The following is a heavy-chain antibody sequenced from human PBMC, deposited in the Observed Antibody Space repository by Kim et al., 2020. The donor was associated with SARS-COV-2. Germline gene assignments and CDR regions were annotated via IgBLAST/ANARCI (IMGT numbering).Heavy chain of an antibody. J-gene: IGHJ6*03. Sequence: KSRVTISVDTSKNPFSLKLSSVTAADTAVYYCARGRGSRAVYYYYYYMDVWGKGTTVTVSS. D-gene: IGHD6-13*01. CDR3: ARGRGSRAVYYYYYYMDV. V-gene: IGHV4-34*01.